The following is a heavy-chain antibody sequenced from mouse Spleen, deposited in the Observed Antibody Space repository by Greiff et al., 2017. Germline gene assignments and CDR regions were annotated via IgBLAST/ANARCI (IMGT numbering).Heavy chain of an antibody. J-gene: IGHJ2*01. V-gene: IGHV5-9*04. Sequence: EVQRVESGGGLVKPGGSLKLSCAASGFTFSSYTMSWVRQTPAKRLEWVATISSGGGNTYYPDSVKGRFTISRDNARNTLYLQMSSLRSEDTAMYYCARHGDSNYFDYWGQGTTLTVSS. D-gene: IGHD2-5*01. CDR3: ARHGDSNYFDY. CDR1: GFTFSSYT. CDR2: ISSGGGNT.